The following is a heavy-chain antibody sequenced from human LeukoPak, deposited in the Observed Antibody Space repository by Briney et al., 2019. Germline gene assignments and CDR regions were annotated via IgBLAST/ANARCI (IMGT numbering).Heavy chain of an antibody. Sequence: SETLFLTRSVSGGSISSYYWSGIRHPPGKGLEWIGYIYYSGSTNYNPSLKSRVTISVDTSKNQFSLKLSSVTAADTAVYYCAREGGFYRPLDYLGQGTLVTVSS. J-gene: IGHJ4*02. V-gene: IGHV4-59*01. CDR2: IYYSGST. CDR1: GGSISSYY. CDR3: AREGGFYRPLDY. D-gene: IGHD3-3*01.